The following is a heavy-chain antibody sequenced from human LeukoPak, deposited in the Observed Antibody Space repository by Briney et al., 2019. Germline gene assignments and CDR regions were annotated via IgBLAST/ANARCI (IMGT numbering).Heavy chain of an antibody. J-gene: IGHJ4*02. CDR3: ARDQGSSWYKLFDY. CDR1: GGTFSSYA. Sequence: SVKVSCKASGGTFSSYAISWVRQAPGQGLEWMGRIIPILGTANYAQKFQGRVTITADKSTSTAYMELSSLRSEDTAVYYCARDQGSSWYKLFDYWGQGTLVTVSS. V-gene: IGHV1-69*04. D-gene: IGHD6-13*01. CDR2: IIPILGTA.